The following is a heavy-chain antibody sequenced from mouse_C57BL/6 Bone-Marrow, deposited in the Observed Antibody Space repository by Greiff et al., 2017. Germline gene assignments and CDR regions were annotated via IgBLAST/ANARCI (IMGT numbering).Heavy chain of an antibody. CDR3: ARRGYYGSSAGGFAY. CDR1: GYTFTDYY. CDR2: INPNNGGT. J-gene: IGHJ3*01. V-gene: IGHV1-26*01. Sequence: EVQLQQSGPELVKPGASVKISCKASGYTFTDYYMNWVKQSHGKSLEWIGDINPNNGGTSYNQKFKGKATLTVDQSSSTAYMELRSLTSEDSSVXYCARRGYYGSSAGGFAYWGQGTLVTVS. D-gene: IGHD1-1*01.